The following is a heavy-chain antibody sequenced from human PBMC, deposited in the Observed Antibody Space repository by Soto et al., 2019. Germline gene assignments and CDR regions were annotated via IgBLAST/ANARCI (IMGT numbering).Heavy chain of an antibody. V-gene: IGHV1-18*04. CDR1: GYTFTSYG. J-gene: IGHJ6*02. D-gene: IGHD6-13*01. CDR3: ARVGYLAAAGPYYYYGMDV. Sequence: QVQLVQSGAEVKKPGASVKVSCKASGYTFTSYGISWVRQAPGQGLEWMGWISAYNGNTNYAQKLQGRVTMTTDTSTSTAYMELRSLRSDDTTVYYCARVGYLAAAGPYYYYGMDVWGQGTTVTVSS. CDR2: ISAYNGNT.